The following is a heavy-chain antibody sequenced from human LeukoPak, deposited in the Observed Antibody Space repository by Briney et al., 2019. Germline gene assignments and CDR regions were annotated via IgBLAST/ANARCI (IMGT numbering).Heavy chain of an antibody. Sequence: ASVKVSCKASGYTFTGYYMHWVRQAPGQGLEWMGWINPNSGGTNYAQKFQGRVTMTRDTSISTAYMELSRLRSDDTAVYYCARGLYYYGSGSYAWGYWGQGTLVTVSS. D-gene: IGHD3-10*01. CDR1: GYTFTGYY. CDR2: INPNSGGT. V-gene: IGHV1-2*02. CDR3: ARGLYYYGSGSYAWGY. J-gene: IGHJ4*02.